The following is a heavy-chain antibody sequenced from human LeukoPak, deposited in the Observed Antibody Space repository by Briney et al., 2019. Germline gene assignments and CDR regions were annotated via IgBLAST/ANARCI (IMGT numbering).Heavy chain of an antibody. D-gene: IGHD2-21*01. Sequence: PGGSLRLSCAASGFTFSSYAMSWVRQAPGKGLEWVANIKQHGSEKYYVDSVKGRFTISRDNAKNSLYLQMNSLRAEDTAVYYCARDFTYCGGDCYSGWPMGFWGQGTLVTVSS. J-gene: IGHJ4*02. V-gene: IGHV3-7*03. CDR3: ARDFTYCGGDCYSGWPMGF. CDR2: IKQHGSEK. CDR1: GFTFSSYA.